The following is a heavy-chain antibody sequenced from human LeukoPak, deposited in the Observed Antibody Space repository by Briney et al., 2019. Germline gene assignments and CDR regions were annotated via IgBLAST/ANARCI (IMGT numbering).Heavy chain of an antibody. CDR3: ARAGMPNVDY. CDR2: ISSSSSYI. V-gene: IGHV3-21*01. CDR1: GFTFSSYS. J-gene: IGHJ4*02. Sequence: GGSLRLSCAASGFTFSSYSMNWVRQAPGKGLEWVSSISSSSSYIYYADSAKGRFTISRDNAKNSLYLQMNSLRAEDTAVYYCARAGMPNVDYWGQGTLVTVSS. D-gene: IGHD2-2*01.